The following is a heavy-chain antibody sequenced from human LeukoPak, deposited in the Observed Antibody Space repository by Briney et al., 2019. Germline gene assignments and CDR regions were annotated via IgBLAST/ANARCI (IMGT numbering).Heavy chain of an antibody. Sequence: GESLKISCKGSGYSFTSYWNGWVRQMPGKGLEWMGIIYPGDSDTRYSPSFQGQVTISADKSISTAYLQWSSLKASDTAMYYCARSENYYYYGMDVWGQGTTVTVSS. V-gene: IGHV5-51*01. J-gene: IGHJ6*02. CDR2: IYPGDSDT. CDR1: GYSFTSYW. CDR3: ARSENYYYYGMDV.